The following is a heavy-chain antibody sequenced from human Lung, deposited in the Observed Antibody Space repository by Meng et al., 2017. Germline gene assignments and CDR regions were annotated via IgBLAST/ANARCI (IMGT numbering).Heavy chain of an antibody. V-gene: IGHV3-23*01. CDR3: VRRIEYSSSSGY. D-gene: IGHD6-6*01. J-gene: IGHJ4*02. CDR2: ISGSGGST. Sequence: EVQLLEAGGGLVQPGGSLSLSCVASGFTFSSYAMTWVRQAPGKGLEWVSSISGSGGSTYYADSVRGRFTISRDNSKNTVYLQMNSLRAEDTAIYYCVRRIEYSSSSGYWGQGTLVTVSS. CDR1: GFTFSSYA.